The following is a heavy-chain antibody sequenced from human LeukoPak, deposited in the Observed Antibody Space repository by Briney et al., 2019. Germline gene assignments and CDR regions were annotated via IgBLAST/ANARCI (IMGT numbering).Heavy chain of an antibody. V-gene: IGHV3-48*03. CDR2: ISSSGSTI. Sequence: PGGSLRLSCAASGFTFSSYEMNWVRQAPGKGLEWVSHISSSGSTIYYADSVKGRFTISRDNAKNSLYLQMNSLRAEDTAVYYCARERITMVRGVIPRHYGMDVWGQGTTVTVSS. D-gene: IGHD3-10*01. CDR1: GFTFSSYE. CDR3: ARERITMVRGVIPRHYGMDV. J-gene: IGHJ6*02.